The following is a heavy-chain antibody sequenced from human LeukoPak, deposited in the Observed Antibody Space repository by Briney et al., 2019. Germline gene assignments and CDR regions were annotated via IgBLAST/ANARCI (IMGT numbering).Heavy chain of an antibody. CDR2: INPSGGIT. CDR3: ARVGAPSGPSNWFDP. CDR1: GYTLTSYY. V-gene: IGHV1-46*01. Sequence: GASVKVSCKASGYTLTSYYMHWVRQAPGQGLEWMGIINPSGGITSYAQKFQGRVTMTRDTSTSTVYMELSSLRSEDTAVYYCARVGAPSGPSNWFDPWGQGTLVTVSS. J-gene: IGHJ5*02.